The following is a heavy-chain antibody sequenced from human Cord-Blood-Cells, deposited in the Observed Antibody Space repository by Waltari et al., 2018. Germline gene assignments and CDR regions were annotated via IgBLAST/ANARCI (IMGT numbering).Heavy chain of an antibody. CDR3: AADQGAVAGPMFDY. CDR2: NVVGSGNT. D-gene: IGHD6-19*01. CDR1: GFTFTSFA. V-gene: IGHV1-58*01. Sequence: QMQLVQSGPEVKKPGTSVKVSCKASGFTFTSFAVQWVRPARGQRLEWIGWNVVGSGNTNYAQKFQERVTITRDMSTSTAYMELSSLRSEDTAVYYCAADQGAVAGPMFDYWGQGTLVTVSS. J-gene: IGHJ4*02.